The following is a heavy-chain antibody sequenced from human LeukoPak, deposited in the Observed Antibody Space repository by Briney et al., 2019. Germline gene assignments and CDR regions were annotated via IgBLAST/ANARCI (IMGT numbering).Heavy chain of an antibody. CDR2: IYPGDSDT. CDR1: GSNFTSYW. J-gene: IGHJ4*02. V-gene: IGHV5-51*01. CDR3: ARHTKWQQLADY. Sequence: GESLQISCKGSGSNFTSYWIGWVRQVPGKGLEWMGIIYPGDSDTRSSPSFQGQVTISADKSISTAYLQWSSLKASDTAMYYCARHTKWQQLADYWGQGTLVTVSS. D-gene: IGHD6-13*01.